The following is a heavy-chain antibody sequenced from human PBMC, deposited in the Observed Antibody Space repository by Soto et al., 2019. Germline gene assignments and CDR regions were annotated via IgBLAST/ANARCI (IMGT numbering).Heavy chain of an antibody. D-gene: IGHD2-2*01. V-gene: IGHV4-30-2*01. Sequence: PSETLSLTCAVSGGSIGSGGYSWSWIRQPPGKGLEWIGYIYHSGSTYYNPSLKSRVTISVDRSKNQFSLKLSSVTAADTAVYYCVRVPDSWGQGTLVTLSS. CDR2: IYHSGST. CDR3: VRVPDS. J-gene: IGHJ4*02. CDR1: GGSIGSGGYS.